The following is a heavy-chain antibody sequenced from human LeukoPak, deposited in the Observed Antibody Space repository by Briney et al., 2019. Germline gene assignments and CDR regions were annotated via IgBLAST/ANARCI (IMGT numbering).Heavy chain of an antibody. CDR3: ARGDPHAAL. CDR2: ITISGHTK. J-gene: IGHJ4*02. V-gene: IGHV3-48*03. Sequence: PGGSLRLSCAASGFDLNTYEMNWVRQAAGKGLEWIADITISGHTKNYADSVKGRFTISRDNARTSLYLQMNSLRVEDTGVYYCARGDPHAALWGRGTLVTVSS. CDR1: GFDLNTYE.